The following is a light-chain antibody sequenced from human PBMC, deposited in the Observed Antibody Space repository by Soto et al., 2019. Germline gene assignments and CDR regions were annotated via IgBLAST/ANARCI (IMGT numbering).Light chain of an antibody. Sequence: QAVVTQPPSASATPGQRVTISCSGSSSNIGANTVSWYQQLPGTAPKLLIYSNDQRPSGVPDRFSGSKSGASASLAISGLQSEDEADYSCAVWDDSLNGPVFGGGTKLTVL. CDR1: SSNIGANT. V-gene: IGLV1-44*01. CDR2: SND. CDR3: AVWDDSLNGPV. J-gene: IGLJ3*02.